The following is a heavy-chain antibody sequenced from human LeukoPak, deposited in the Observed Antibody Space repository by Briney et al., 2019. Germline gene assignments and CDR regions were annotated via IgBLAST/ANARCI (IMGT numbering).Heavy chain of an antibody. CDR3: ARDEVGAKGRPFDY. Sequence: SETLSLTCIVPGVSVSDTDYYWGWVRQPPGKTLEWIGSMHFSGSPFYSPSLESRFSMSVDTSKNQFSLHLRSVTAADTAVYYCARDEVGAKGRPFDYWGRGILVTVSS. J-gene: IGHJ4*02. CDR1: GVSVSDTDYY. V-gene: IGHV4-39*07. D-gene: IGHD1-26*01. CDR2: MHFSGSP.